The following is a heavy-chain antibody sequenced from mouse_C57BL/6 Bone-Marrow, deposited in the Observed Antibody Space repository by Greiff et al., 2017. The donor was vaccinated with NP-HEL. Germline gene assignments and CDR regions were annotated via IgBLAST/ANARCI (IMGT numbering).Heavy chain of an antibody. CDR1: GYAFSSSW. V-gene: IGHV1-82*01. CDR3: ARGAY. Sequence: QVQLQLSGPELVKPGASVKISCKASGYAFSSSWMNWVKQRPGKGLEWIGRIYPGDGDTNYNGKFKGKATLTADKSSSTAYMQLSSLTSEDSAVYFCARGAYWGQGTLVTVSA. CDR2: IYPGDGDT. J-gene: IGHJ3*01.